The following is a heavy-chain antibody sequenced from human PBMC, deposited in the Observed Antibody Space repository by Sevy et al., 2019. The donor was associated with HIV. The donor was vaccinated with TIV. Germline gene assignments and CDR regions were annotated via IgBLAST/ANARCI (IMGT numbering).Heavy chain of an antibody. CDR3: ATGGDFWSGYSNDAFDI. CDR2: IRDSGEST. V-gene: IGHV3-23*01. CDR1: AFTFSSYA. J-gene: IGHJ3*02. Sequence: GGSLRLSCAASAFTFSSYAMSWFRQAPGKGLEWVSTIRDSGESTYNADSVKGRFTISRDNSKNTLYLQMNSLRADDTAVYYCATGGDFWSGYSNDAFDIWGQGTMVTVSS. D-gene: IGHD3-3*01.